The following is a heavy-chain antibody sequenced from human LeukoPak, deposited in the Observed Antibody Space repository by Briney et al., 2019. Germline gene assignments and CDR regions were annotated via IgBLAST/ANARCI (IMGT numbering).Heavy chain of an antibody. CDR3: ARALLLRAHFDY. V-gene: IGHV3-66*02. CDR2: IYSGDST. J-gene: IGHJ4*02. CDR1: GFTVSSNY. D-gene: IGHD3-10*01. Sequence: GGSLRLSCAASGFTVSSNYMSWVRQAPGKGLEWVSVIYSGDSTYYADSVKGRFTISRDNSKNTLYLQMNSLRAEDTAVYYCARALLLRAHFDYWGQGTLVTVSS.